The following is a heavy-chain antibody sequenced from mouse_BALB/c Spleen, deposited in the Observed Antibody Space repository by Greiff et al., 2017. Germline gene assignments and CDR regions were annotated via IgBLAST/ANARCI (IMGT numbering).Heavy chain of an antibody. CDR2: IDPANGNT. V-gene: IGHV14-3*02. CDR3: ACNLYYGAY. D-gene: IGHD2-1*01. CDR1: GFNIKDTY. J-gene: IGHJ3*01. Sequence: VQLQQSGAELVKPGASVKLSCTASGFNIKDTYMHWVKQRPVQGLEWIGRIDPANGNTKYDPKFQGKATITADTSSNTAYLQLSSLTSEDTAVYYCACNLYYGAYWGQGTLVTVSA.